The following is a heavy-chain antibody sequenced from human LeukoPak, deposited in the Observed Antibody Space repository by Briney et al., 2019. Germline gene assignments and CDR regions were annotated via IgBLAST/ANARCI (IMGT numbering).Heavy chain of an antibody. J-gene: IGHJ4*02. CDR3: ARLVRGEHFDY. CDR2: IYYSGST. V-gene: IGHV4-39*07. Sequence: SETLSLTCTVSAGSISSSSYYWGWIRQPPGKGLEWIGSIYYSGSTYYNPSLKSRVTISVDTSKNQFSLKLSSVTAADTAVYYCARLVRGEHFDYWGQGTLVTVSS. CDR1: AGSISSSSYY. D-gene: IGHD3-10*01.